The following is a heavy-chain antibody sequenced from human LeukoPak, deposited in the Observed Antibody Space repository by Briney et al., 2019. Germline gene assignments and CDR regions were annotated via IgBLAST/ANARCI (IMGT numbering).Heavy chain of an antibody. Sequence: GESLKISCKGSGYSFTNYWIGWVRPMPGKGLEWMGIIYPGDSDTRYSPSFQGQVTISADKAISTAYLQWSSLKASDTAMYYCARGHCGSTRCYSFEYWGQGTLVTVSS. CDR2: IYPGDSDT. V-gene: IGHV5-51*01. CDR1: GYSFTNYW. D-gene: IGHD2-2*01. J-gene: IGHJ4*02. CDR3: ARGHCGSTRCYSFEY.